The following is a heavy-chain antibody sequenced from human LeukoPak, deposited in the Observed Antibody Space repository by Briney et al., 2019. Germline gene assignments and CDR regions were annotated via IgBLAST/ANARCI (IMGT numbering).Heavy chain of an antibody. CDR3: ARDPRLRGLDDTFDI. V-gene: IGHV3-53*01. D-gene: IGHD2-8*01. Sequence: GGSLRLSCAVSGFNISGNYMSWVRQAPGKGPEWVSVIYSGGTTSYADSVRGRFTISRDNSKNTLYLQMNSLRADDTAVYFCARDPRLRGLDDTFDIWGHGTMVIVSS. CDR2: IYSGGTT. J-gene: IGHJ3*02. CDR1: GFNISGNY.